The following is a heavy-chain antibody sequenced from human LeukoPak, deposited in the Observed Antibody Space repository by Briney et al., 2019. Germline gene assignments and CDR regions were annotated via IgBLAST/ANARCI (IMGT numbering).Heavy chain of an antibody. V-gene: IGHV3-48*01. CDR3: ARDEIAVAAPMGFDY. Sequence: GGSLRLSCAASGFTFSSYSMNWIRQVPGKGLEWVSYISSSSSTIYYADSVKGRFTISRDNAKNSLYLQMNSLRAEDTAVYYCARDEIAVAAPMGFDYWGQGTLVTVSS. J-gene: IGHJ4*02. D-gene: IGHD6-19*01. CDR2: ISSSSSTI. CDR1: GFTFSSYS.